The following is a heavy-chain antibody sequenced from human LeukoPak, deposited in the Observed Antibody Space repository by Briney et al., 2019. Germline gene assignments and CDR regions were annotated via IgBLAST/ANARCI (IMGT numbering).Heavy chain of an antibody. CDR1: GFTFSSYG. V-gene: IGHV3-30*18. CDR2: ISYDGSNK. Sequence: PGGSLRLSCAASGFTFSSYGMHWVRQAPGKGLEWVAVISYDGSNKYYADSVKGRFTISRDNPKNTLYLQMNSLRAEDTAVYYCAKDVWVTTGIDYWGQGTLVTVSS. D-gene: IGHD4-17*01. J-gene: IGHJ4*02. CDR3: AKDVWVTTGIDY.